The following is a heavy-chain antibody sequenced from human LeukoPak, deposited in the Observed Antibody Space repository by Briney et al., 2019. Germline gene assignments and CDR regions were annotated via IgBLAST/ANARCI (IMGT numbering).Heavy chain of an antibody. Sequence: ASVKVSCKASGYTFTTYDINWVRQATGQGLQWMGWINPNSGNTGYAQKFQGRITITRNTSISTVYMELSSLRSEDTAVYYCARGPPTAQYFQHWGQGTLVTVSS. CDR1: GYTFTTYD. V-gene: IGHV1-8*03. CDR3: ARGPPTAQYFQH. J-gene: IGHJ1*01. CDR2: INPNSGNT. D-gene: IGHD1-1*01.